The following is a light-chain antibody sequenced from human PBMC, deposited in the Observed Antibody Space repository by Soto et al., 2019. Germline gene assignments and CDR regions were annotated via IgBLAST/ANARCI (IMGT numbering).Light chain of an antibody. V-gene: IGLV2-14*03. J-gene: IGLJ1*01. Sequence: QSVLTQPASVSGSPGQSITISCTGSSSDVGAFDYVCWHQQHPGKAPKLLNFDVSSRPSGVSSRFSASKSGNTASLTISGLQAEDEADYYCSSYTTSITHVFGTGTKVTVL. CDR2: DVS. CDR1: SSDVGAFDY. CDR3: SSYTTSITHV.